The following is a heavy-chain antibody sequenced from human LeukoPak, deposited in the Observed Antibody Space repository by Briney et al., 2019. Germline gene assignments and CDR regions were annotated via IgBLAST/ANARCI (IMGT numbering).Heavy chain of an antibody. CDR1: VFTFSNHA. J-gene: IGHJ4*02. CDR2: IRYDGINK. Sequence: PGGSLRLSCAASVFTFSNHAMHWVRQAPAKGLEWVAFIRYDGINKYYADSVKGRFTISRDNSKNTLYLQMNSLRAKDTPVYYCERDLRSQGGRGTRVTVP. V-gene: IGHV3-30*02. CDR3: ERDLRSQ.